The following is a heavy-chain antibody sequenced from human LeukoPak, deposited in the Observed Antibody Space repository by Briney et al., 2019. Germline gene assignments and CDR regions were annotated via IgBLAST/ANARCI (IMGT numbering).Heavy chain of an antibody. CDR2: VYSTGHT. V-gene: IGHV4-59*12. CDR1: DDSISTYY. CDR3: ASPYSNHYYGMDV. Sequence: SETLSLTCSVSDDSISTYYWSWLRQPQGKGPEWMGFVYSTGHTNYNPSLKSRVTMSLDTPKNQFSLKLSSVTAADTAVYYCASPYSNHYYGMDVWGQGTTVTVSS. D-gene: IGHD4-4*01. J-gene: IGHJ6*02.